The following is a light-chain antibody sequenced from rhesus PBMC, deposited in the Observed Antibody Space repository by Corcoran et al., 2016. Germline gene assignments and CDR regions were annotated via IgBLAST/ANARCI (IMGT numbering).Light chain of an antibody. CDR1: QSVGSY. Sequence: ETVVTQSPATLALSPGERATLSCRASQSVGSYLAWYKQKPGPAPRLLIYGASSRATGIPDRISGSGSGTEFTLTIRSLEPEDVGVYYCQQSSNLWTFGQGTKVEIK. J-gene: IGKJ1*01. CDR2: GAS. CDR3: QQSSNLWT. V-gene: IGKV3-24*04.